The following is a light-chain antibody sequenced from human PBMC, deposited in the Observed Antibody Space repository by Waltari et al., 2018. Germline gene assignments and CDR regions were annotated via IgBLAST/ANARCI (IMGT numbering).Light chain of an antibody. Sequence: SCRASESVSRALAWYQQKPGQAPRLLIYGASTRATGIPDRCSGSGSGTDFSLTISRLEPDDFAVYYCQHYLRLPVTFGQGTTVEI. CDR2: GAS. CDR1: ESVSRA. CDR3: QHYLRLPVT. J-gene: IGKJ1*01. V-gene: IGKV3-20*01.